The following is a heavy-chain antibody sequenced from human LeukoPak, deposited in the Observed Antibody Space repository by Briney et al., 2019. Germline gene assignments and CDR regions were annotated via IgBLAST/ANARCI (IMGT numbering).Heavy chain of an antibody. CDR3: VSDPPLTLDL. V-gene: IGHV3-21*01. J-gene: IGHJ4*02. D-gene: IGHD3-9*01. CDR1: GFTFYNYG. CDR2: IRSSSNDI. Sequence: GGSLRLSCSASGFTFYNYGMSWVRQAPGKGLEWVSSIRSSSNDIYYADSVKGRFTISRDNANNSLYLQMNSLRAEDTAGYYCVSDPPLTLDLGGQGTQVTVSS.